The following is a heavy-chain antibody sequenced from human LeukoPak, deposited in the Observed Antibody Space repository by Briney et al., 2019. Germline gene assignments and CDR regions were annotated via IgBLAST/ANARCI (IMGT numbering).Heavy chain of an antibody. V-gene: IGHV1-18*01. J-gene: IGHJ3*02. Sequence: ASVKVSCKASGYTFTSYGISWVRQAPGQGLEWMGWISAYNGNTNYAQKLQGRVTMTTDTSTSTAYMELRSLRSDDTDVYYCARDYRASYYYDSSGYYEIWGQGTMVTVSS. CDR3: ARDYRASYYYDSSGYYEI. CDR1: GYTFTSYG. CDR2: ISAYNGNT. D-gene: IGHD3-22*01.